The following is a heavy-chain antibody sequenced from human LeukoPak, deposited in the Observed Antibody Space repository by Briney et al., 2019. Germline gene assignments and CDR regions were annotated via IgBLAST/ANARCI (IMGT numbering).Heavy chain of an antibody. Sequence: GASVTVSCTASGYTFTSYAMHWVRQAPGQRLEWMGWINAGNGNTKYSQKFQGRVTITRDTSASTAYMELSSLRSEDTAVYYCARGRYCSSTSCYFVGRLDWFDPWGQGTLVTVSS. D-gene: IGHD2-2*01. CDR1: GYTFTSYA. CDR2: INAGNGNT. V-gene: IGHV1-3*01. CDR3: ARGRYCSSTSCYFVGRLDWFDP. J-gene: IGHJ5*01.